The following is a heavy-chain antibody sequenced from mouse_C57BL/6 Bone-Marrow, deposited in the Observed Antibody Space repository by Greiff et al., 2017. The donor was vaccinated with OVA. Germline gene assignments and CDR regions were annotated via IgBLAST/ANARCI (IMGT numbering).Heavy chain of an antibody. CDR3: ARHVYYDYGGGYFDY. Sequence: DVKLVESGGDLVKPGGSLKLSCAASGFTFSSYGMSWVRQTPDKRLEWVATISSCGSYTYYPDSVKGRFTISRDNAKNTLYLQMSSLKSEDTAMYYCARHVYYDYGGGYFDYWGQGTTLTVSS. J-gene: IGHJ2*01. D-gene: IGHD2-4*01. V-gene: IGHV5-6*02. CDR2: ISSCGSYT. CDR1: GFTFSSYG.